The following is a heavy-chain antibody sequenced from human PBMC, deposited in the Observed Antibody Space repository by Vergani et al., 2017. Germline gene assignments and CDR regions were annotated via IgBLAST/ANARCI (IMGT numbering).Heavy chain of an antibody. CDR2: ISSSSSYI. CDR1: GFTFSSYS. CDR3: ARIKVETVTLPFDY. D-gene: IGHD4-17*01. Sequence: EVQLVESGGGLVKPGGSLRLSCAASGFTFSSYSMNWVRQAPGKGLEWVSSISSSSSYIYYADSVKGRFTISRDNAKNSLYLQMNSLRAEDTAVYYCARIKVETVTLPFDYWGQGTLVTVSS. J-gene: IGHJ4*02. V-gene: IGHV3-21*01.